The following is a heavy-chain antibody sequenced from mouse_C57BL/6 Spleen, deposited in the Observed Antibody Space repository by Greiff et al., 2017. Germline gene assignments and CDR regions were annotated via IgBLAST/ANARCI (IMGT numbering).Heavy chain of an antibody. V-gene: IGHV1-64*01. J-gene: IGHJ4*01. D-gene: IGHD1-1*01. Sequence: VQLQQPGAELVKPGASVKLSCKASGYTFTSYWMHWVKQRPGQGLEWIGMIHPNSGSTNYNEKFKSKATLTVDKSSSTAYMQLSSLTSEDSAVYYCARGGITTGAMDYWGQGTSVTVSS. CDR2: IHPNSGST. CDR1: GYTFTSYW. CDR3: ARGGITTGAMDY.